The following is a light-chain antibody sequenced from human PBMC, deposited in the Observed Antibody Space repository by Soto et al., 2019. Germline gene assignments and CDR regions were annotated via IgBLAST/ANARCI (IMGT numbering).Light chain of an antibody. CDR2: AAS. Sequence: DIQMTQSPSSLSASVGDRVTITCRASQSISSYLNWYQQKPGKVPKVLIYAASTLQSGVPSRFSGSGSGKDFTLTISSLQPEDFATYYCQQSSGAPWTFGQGTKVEI. CDR3: QQSSGAPWT. V-gene: IGKV1-39*01. CDR1: QSISSY. J-gene: IGKJ1*01.